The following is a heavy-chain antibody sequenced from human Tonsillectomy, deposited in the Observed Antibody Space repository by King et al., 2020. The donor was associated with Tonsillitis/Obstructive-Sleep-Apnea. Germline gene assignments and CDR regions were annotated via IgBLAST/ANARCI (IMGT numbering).Heavy chain of an antibody. CDR2: INPNSGGT. Sequence: QLVQSGAEVKKPGASVKVSCKASGYTFTGYYMYWVRQAPGQGLEWMGRINPNSGGTNYAQKFQGRVTMTRDTCISTAYMELSRLRSDDTVVYYCAREVAGILDYFDYWGQGTLVTVSS. D-gene: IGHD6-19*01. V-gene: IGHV1-2*05. CDR3: AREVAGILDYFDY. J-gene: IGHJ4*02. CDR1: GYTFTGYY.